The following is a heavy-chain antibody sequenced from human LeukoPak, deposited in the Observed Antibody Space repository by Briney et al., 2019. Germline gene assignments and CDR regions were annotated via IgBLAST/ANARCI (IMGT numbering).Heavy chain of an antibody. Sequence: GASVKVSCKASGYTFTSYGISWVRQAPGQGLEWMGWISAYNGNTDYAQKFQGRVTMTTDTYTSTAYMELRSLKSDDTAVYYCARDRGYYDSSGYGGAFDIWGQGTMVTVSS. D-gene: IGHD3-22*01. V-gene: IGHV1-18*01. CDR3: ARDRGYYDSSGYGGAFDI. J-gene: IGHJ3*02. CDR2: ISAYNGNT. CDR1: GYTFTSYG.